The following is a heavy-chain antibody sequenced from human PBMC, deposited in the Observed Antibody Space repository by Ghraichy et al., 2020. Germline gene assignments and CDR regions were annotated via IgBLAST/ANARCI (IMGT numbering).Heavy chain of an antibody. CDR2: ISSSSSYI. D-gene: IGHD3-3*01. J-gene: IGHJ6*02. CDR1: GFTFSSYS. Sequence: GGSLRLSCAASGFTFSSYSMNWVRQAPGKGLEWVSSISSSSSYIYYADSVKGRFTFSRDNAKNSLYLQMNSLRAEDTAVYYCARVFTISDSDMDVWGQGTTVTVSS. V-gene: IGHV3-21*01. CDR3: ARVFTISDSDMDV.